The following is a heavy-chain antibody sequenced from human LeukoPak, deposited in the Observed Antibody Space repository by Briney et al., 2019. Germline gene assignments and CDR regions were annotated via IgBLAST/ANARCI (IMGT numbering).Heavy chain of an antibody. Sequence: QAGGSLRLSCAASGFTFSSYWMSWVRQAPGKGLEWVAVISYDGSNKYSADSVKGRFTISRDNSKNTLYLQMNSLRAEDTAVYYCARNQAPSAWWLLMGYWGQGNLVTVSS. J-gene: IGHJ4*02. CDR2: ISYDGSNK. CDR1: GFTFSSYW. CDR3: ARNQAPSAWWLLMGY. D-gene: IGHD3-22*01. V-gene: IGHV3-30-3*01.